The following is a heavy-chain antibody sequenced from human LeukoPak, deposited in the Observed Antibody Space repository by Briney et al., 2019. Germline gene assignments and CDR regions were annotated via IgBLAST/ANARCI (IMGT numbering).Heavy chain of an antibody. Sequence: PGGSLRLSCAASGFTFSSYSMNWVRQAPGKGLEWVSSISSSSSYIYYADSVKGRFTISRDNAKNSLYLQMNSLRAEDTAAYYCASGNEMVAAISHWGQGTLVTVSS. CDR1: GFTFSSYS. V-gene: IGHV3-21*04. CDR2: ISSSSSYI. D-gene: IGHD2-15*01. J-gene: IGHJ4*02. CDR3: ASGNEMVAAISH.